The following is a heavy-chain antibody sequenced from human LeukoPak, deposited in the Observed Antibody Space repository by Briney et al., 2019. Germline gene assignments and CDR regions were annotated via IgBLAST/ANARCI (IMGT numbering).Heavy chain of an antibody. CDR1: GFTFNIYA. D-gene: IGHD4-11*01. Sequence: GRSLRLSCAASGFTFNIYAIHWVRQAPGKGLEWVAVIWYDGSNKYYADSVKGRFTISRDNSENTLYLQMNSLRAEDTAVYYCARDETTGVLHFDYWGRGTLVTVSS. CDR3: ARDETTGVLHFDY. CDR2: IWYDGSNK. V-gene: IGHV3-33*08. J-gene: IGHJ4*02.